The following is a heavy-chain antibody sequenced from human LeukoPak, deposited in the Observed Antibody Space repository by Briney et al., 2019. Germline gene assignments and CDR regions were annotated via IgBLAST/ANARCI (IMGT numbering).Heavy chain of an antibody. CDR1: GYTFTSYG. J-gene: IGHJ4*02. V-gene: IGHV1-18*01. CDR2: ISAYNGNT. D-gene: IGHD2-2*01. CDR3: ARDHPLDIVVVPAATPLDY. Sequence: GASVKVSCKASGYTFTSYGISWVRQAPGQGLEWMGWISAYNGNTNYAQKLQGRVTMTTDTSTSTAYMELRSLRSDDTAVYYCARDHPLDIVVVPAATPLDYWGQGTLVTVSS.